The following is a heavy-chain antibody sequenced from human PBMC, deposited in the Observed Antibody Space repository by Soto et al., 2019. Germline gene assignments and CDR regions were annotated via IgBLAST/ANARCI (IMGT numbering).Heavy chain of an antibody. CDR3: ARSQGSSTSLEIYYYYYYGVDV. CDR1: GGTFSSYA. D-gene: IGHD2-2*01. Sequence: QVQLVQSGAEVKKPGSSVKVSCKASGGTFSSYAISWVRQAPGQALEWMGGAIPTSDTTNYAHKFQGRVTIPADESTSTAYPELSNLRPEDTAVYYCARSQGSSTSLEIYYYYYYGVDVWGQSTTVTVSS. V-gene: IGHV1-69*01. J-gene: IGHJ6*02. CDR2: AIPTSDTT.